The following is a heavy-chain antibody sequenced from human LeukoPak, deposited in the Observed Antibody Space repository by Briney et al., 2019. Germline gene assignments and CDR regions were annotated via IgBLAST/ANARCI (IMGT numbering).Heavy chain of an antibody. Sequence: SETLSLTCTVSGGSISSYYWSWIRQPPGKGLEWIGYIYYSGSTNYNPSLKSRVTISVDTSKNQFSLKLSSVTAADTAVYYCARDVVAAAGSFDYWGQGTQVTVSS. V-gene: IGHV4-59*12. CDR3: ARDVVAAAGSFDY. CDR2: IYYSGST. CDR1: GGSISSYY. D-gene: IGHD6-13*01. J-gene: IGHJ4*02.